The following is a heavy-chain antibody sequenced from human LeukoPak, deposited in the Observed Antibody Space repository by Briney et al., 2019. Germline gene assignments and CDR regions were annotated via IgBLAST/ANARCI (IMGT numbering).Heavy chain of an antibody. J-gene: IGHJ5*02. CDR1: GGSISSYY. Sequence: SETLSLTCTVSGGSISSYYWGWIRQPPGKGLEWIGYIYSSGSTNYNPSLKSRVTISVDTSKNQFSLKLSSVTAADTAVYYYASQTYGDSPRRFDPWGQGTLVTVSS. CDR2: IYSSGST. CDR3: ASQTYGDSPRRFDP. D-gene: IGHD4-17*01. V-gene: IGHV4-59*12.